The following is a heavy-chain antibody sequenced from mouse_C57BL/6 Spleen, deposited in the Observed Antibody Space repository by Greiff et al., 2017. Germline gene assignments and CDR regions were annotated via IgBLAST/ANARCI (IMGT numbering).Heavy chain of an antibody. J-gene: IGHJ3*01. V-gene: IGHV1-82*01. CDR2: IYPGDGDT. D-gene: IGHD1-1*01. Sequence: VKLMESGPELVKPGASVKISCKASGYAFSSSWMNWVKQRPGKGLEWIGRIYPGDGDTNYNGKFKGKATLTADKSSSTAYMQLSSLTSEDSAVYFCARFDTTGGLAYWGQGTLVTVSA. CDR1: GYAFSSSW. CDR3: ARFDTTGGLAY.